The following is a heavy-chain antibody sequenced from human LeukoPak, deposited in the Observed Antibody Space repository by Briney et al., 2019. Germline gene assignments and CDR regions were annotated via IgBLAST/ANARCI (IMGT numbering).Heavy chain of an antibody. CDR2: IGTAGDT. V-gene: IGHV3-13*01. CDR1: GFTFSSYD. D-gene: IGHD2-15*01. Sequence: TGGSLRLSCAASGFTFSSYDMHWVRQATGKGLEWVSAIGTAGDTYYPGSVKGRFTISRENAKNSLYLQMNSLRAGDTAVYYCARGTVEAASYYFDYWGQGTLVTVSS. CDR3: ARGTVEAASYYFDY. J-gene: IGHJ4*02.